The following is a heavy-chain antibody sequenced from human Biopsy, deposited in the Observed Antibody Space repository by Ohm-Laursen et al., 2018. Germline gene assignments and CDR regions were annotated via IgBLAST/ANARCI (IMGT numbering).Heavy chain of an antibody. J-gene: IGHJ5*01. CDR2: ISSSSSYI. D-gene: IGHD2-8*02. Sequence: SLRLSCAASGFSVSSYDMNWVRQAPGKGLEWVSSISSSSSYIYYADSVKGRFTISRDNAKNSLYLQMNSLRAKDTAVYHCAKDRDLNLLAWFDPWGQGTLVTVSS. V-gene: IGHV3-21*04. CDR1: GFSVSSYD. CDR3: AKDRDLNLLAWFDP.